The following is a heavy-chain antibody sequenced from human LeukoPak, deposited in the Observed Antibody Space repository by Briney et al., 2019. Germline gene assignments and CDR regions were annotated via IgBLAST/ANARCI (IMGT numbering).Heavy chain of an antibody. CDR1: GGSFSSYY. V-gene: IGHV4-59*06. D-gene: IGHD2-15*01. CDR3: ARDRLVVAAKVYYYYGTDV. Sequence: SETLSLTCAVYGGSFSSYYWSWIRQPPGKGLEWIGYIYYSGSTYYNPSLKSRVTISVDTSKNQFSLKLSSVTAADTAVYYCARDRLVVAAKVYYYYGTDVWGQGTTVTVSS. J-gene: IGHJ6*02. CDR2: IYYSGST.